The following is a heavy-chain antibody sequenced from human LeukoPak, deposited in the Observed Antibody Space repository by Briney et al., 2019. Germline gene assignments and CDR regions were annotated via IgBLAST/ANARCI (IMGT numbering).Heavy chain of an antibody. CDR1: GFTFSSYA. CDR3: ASSSGWYVPQFDY. CDR2: ISYDGSNK. Sequence: PGGSLRLSCAASGFTFSSYAMHWVRQAPGKGLEWVAVISYDGSNKYYADSVKGRFTISRDNSKNTLYLQMNSLRAEDTAVYYCASSSGWYVPQFDYWGQGTLVTVSS. V-gene: IGHV3-30*04. J-gene: IGHJ4*02. D-gene: IGHD6-19*01.